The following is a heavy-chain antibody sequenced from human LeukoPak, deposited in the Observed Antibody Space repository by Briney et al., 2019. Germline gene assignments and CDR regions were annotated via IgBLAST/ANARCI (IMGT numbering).Heavy chain of an antibody. J-gene: IGHJ4*02. CDR1: AFTFDDYA. Sequence: SLRLSCAASAFTFDDYALHWVRQAPGKGLGWVSGITWDSSIMVYADSVKGRFTISRDNAKNSLYLQMNSLRAEDTALYYCAKDNGYNFDYWGQGTLVTVSS. CDR2: ITWDSSIM. V-gene: IGHV3-9*01. CDR3: AKDNGYNFDY. D-gene: IGHD3-22*01.